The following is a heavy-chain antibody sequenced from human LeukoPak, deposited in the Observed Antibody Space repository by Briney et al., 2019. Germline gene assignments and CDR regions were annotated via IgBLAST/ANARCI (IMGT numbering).Heavy chain of an antibody. Sequence: SETLSLTCTVSGGSINSYYWTWIRQPPGKGLGLIGHVYYSGSTYYSPSLKSRVTISVDTSKTQFSLKLSSVTSADTAVYYCARVTVSGSSYYPFPYWGQATLVTVSS. CDR1: GGSINSYY. V-gene: IGHV4-59*01. D-gene: IGHD3-10*01. CDR3: ARVTVSGSSYYPFPY. CDR2: VYYSGST. J-gene: IGHJ1*01.